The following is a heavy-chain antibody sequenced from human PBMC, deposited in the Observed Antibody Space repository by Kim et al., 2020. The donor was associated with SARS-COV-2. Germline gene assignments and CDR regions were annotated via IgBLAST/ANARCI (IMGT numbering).Heavy chain of an antibody. CDR2: IYHSGST. CDR3: ARGWGDDYGDPRLDY. CDR1: GGSISSSNW. J-gene: IGHJ4*02. D-gene: IGHD4-17*01. V-gene: IGHV4-4*02. Sequence: SETLSLTCAVSGGSISSSNWWSWVRQPPGKGLEWIGEIYHSGSTNYNPSLKSRVTISVDKSKNQFSLKLSSVTAADTAVYYCARGWGDDYGDPRLDYWGQGTLVTVSS.